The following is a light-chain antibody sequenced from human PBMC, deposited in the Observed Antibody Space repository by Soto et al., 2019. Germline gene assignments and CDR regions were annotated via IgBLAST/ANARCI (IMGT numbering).Light chain of an antibody. J-gene: IGKJ1*01. CDR2: AAS. CDR3: QRYNSAPWT. CDR1: QGISNY. Sequence: DIQMTQSPSSLSASVGDRVTITCRASQGISNYLAWYQQKPGKVPKLLIYAASTLQSGVPSRFSGSGSGTDLTRTISTLQPEDVATYYCQRYNSAPWTFGQGTKVEIK. V-gene: IGKV1-27*01.